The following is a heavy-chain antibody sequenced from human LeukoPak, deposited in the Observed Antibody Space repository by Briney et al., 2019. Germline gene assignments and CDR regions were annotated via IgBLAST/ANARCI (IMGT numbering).Heavy chain of an antibody. Sequence: SETLSLTCTVSGGSISSYYWSWIRQPPGKGLEWIGYIYYSGSTNYNPSLKSRVTISVDTSKNQFSLKLSSVAAADTAVYYCARVDSSSWYYFDYWGQGTLVTVSS. CDR2: IYYSGST. CDR1: GGSISSYY. V-gene: IGHV4-59*01. D-gene: IGHD6-13*01. J-gene: IGHJ4*02. CDR3: ARVDSSSWYYFDY.